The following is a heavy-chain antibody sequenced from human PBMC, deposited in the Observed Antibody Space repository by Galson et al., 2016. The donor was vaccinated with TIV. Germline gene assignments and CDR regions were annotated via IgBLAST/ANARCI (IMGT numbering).Heavy chain of an antibody. J-gene: IGHJ4*02. D-gene: IGHD2-21*02. CDR2: IYYTGST. V-gene: IGHV4-59*01. CDR3: ARDSVTYPRTLEY. Sequence: ETLSLTCTVSGGSISSYHWTWIRPPPGKGLEWIGYIYYTGSTTYNPSLKSRVTISLDTSKTHFSLKLTSVTAADTAVYYCARDSVTYPRTLEYWGQGTLVTVSS. CDR1: GGSISSYH.